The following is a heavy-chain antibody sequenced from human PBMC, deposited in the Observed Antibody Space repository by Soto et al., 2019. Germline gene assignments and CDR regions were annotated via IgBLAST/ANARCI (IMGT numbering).Heavy chain of an antibody. V-gene: IGHV3-30-3*01. CDR2: ISYDGSNK. J-gene: IGHJ6*02. CDR1: GFTFSNNA. D-gene: IGHD1-1*01. CDR3: ARGTTTSAFSAMDV. Sequence: ESVGGVVQPGRSLRLSCAASGFTFSNNAMDWVRQAPGKGLEWVAVISYDGSNKYIAESVKGRFTISRDNSKNTLFLQMNSLSAEDTAVYYCARGTTTSAFSAMDVWGQGTTVTVSS.